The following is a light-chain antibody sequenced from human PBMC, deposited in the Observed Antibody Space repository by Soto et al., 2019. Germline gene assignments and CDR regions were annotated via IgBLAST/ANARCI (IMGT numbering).Light chain of an antibody. CDR1: QGIGTW. J-gene: IGKJ5*01. CDR2: DAS. CDR3: QQANSFLGNT. V-gene: IGKV1-12*01. Sequence: IQMTQSPSSVSASVGDRVTITCRASQGIGTWLAWYQQKPGKAPKLLIYDASNLQSGVPSRFSGSGSGTDFTLTISSLQAEDFATYYCQQANSFLGNTFGQGTRLEIK.